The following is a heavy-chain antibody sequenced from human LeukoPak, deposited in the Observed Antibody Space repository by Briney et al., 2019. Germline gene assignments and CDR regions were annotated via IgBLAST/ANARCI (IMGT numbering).Heavy chain of an antibody. V-gene: IGHV3-9*01. D-gene: IGHD6-19*01. Sequence: GGSLRLSCAASGFTFDDYAMHWVRQAPGKGLEWVSGISWNSGSIGYADSVKGRFTISRDNAKNSLYLQMNSLRAEDTALYYCAKDIEQWLDRGAFDIWGQGTMVTVSS. CDR3: AKDIEQWLDRGAFDI. CDR1: GFTFDDYA. CDR2: ISWNSGSI. J-gene: IGHJ3*02.